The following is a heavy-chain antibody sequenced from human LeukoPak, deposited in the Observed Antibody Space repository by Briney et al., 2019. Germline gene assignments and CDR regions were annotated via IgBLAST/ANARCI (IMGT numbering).Heavy chain of an antibody. CDR1: GFSFRSYW. CDR2: IIQGGSEI. J-gene: IGHJ4*02. Sequence: PGGSLRLSCAGSGFSFRSYWMSWVRQAPGKGLEWVASIIQGGSEIHYLESVKGRFTISRDNAKSSLFLQMKSLRVEDTAVYYCARLRDDITKFDSWGQGTLVTVSS. D-gene: IGHD3-9*01. V-gene: IGHV3-7*01. CDR3: ARLRDDITKFDS.